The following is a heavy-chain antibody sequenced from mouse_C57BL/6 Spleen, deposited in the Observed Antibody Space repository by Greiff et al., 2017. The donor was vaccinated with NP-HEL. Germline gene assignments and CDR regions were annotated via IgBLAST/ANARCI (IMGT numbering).Heavy chain of an antibody. D-gene: IGHD1-1*01. Sequence: QVQLQQSGAELVMPGASVKLSCKASGYTFTSYWMHWVKQRPGQGLEWIGEIDPSDSYTNYNQKFKGKSTLTVDKSSSTAYMQLSSLTSEDSAVYYCARSGYYGSSYDYAMDYWGQGTSVTVSS. CDR2: IDPSDSYT. J-gene: IGHJ4*01. CDR1: GYTFTSYW. CDR3: ARSGYYGSSYDYAMDY. V-gene: IGHV1-69*01.